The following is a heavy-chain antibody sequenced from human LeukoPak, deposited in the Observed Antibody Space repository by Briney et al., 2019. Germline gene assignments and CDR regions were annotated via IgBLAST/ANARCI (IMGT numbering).Heavy chain of an antibody. Sequence: GESLKISCKGSGYSFTSYWISWVRQMPGKGLEWMGRIDPSDFYTNYSPSFQGHVTISADKSISTAYLQWSSLKASDTAMYYCARQAVYYDSSGYEGNFDYWGQGTLVTVSS. J-gene: IGHJ4*02. CDR2: IDPSDFYT. V-gene: IGHV5-10-1*01. CDR3: ARQAVYYDSSGYEGNFDY. D-gene: IGHD3-22*01. CDR1: GYSFTSYW.